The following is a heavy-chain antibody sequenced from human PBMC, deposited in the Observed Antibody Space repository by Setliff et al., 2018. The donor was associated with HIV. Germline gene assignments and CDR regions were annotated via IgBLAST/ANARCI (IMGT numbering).Heavy chain of an antibody. CDR2: ISGSGGST. Sequence: PGGSLRLSCAASGFTFSSYAMSWVRQAPGKGLEWVSAISGSGGSTYYADSVKGRFTISRDNAKNSLHLQMNSLRVEDTAVYYCVRPPDVMTKVTKANCWGRGTLVTVSS. CDR3: VRPPDVMTKVTKANC. D-gene: IGHD4-17*01. V-gene: IGHV3-23*01. J-gene: IGHJ2*01. CDR1: GFTFSSYA.